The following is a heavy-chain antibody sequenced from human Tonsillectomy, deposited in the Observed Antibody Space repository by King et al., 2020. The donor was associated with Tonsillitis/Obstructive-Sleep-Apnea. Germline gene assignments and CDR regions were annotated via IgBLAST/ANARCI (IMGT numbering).Heavy chain of an antibody. D-gene: IGHD5-18*01. CDR3: AREGMGGIYVYSYGPNTYYFDY. CDR1: GFTFSSYG. J-gene: IGHJ4*02. Sequence: VQLVASGGGVVQPGRSLRLSCAASGFTFSSYGMHWVRQAPGKGLEWVAVIWYDGSNKYYADSVKGRFTISRDNSKNTLYLQMNSLRAEDTAVYYCAREGMGGIYVYSYGPNTYYFDYWGQGTLVTVSS. V-gene: IGHV3-33*01. CDR2: IWYDGSNK.